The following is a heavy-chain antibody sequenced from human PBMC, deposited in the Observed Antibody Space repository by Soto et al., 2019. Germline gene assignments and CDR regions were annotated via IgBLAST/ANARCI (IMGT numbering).Heavy chain of an antibody. Sequence: ASVKVSCKASGYTFTSYYMHWVRQAPGQGLEWMGIINPSGGSTSYAQKFQGRVTMTRDTSTSTVYMELSSLRSEDTAVYYCASGDDILTGYWVFDYWGQGTLVTVSS. CDR1: GYTFTSYY. CDR3: ASGDDILTGYWVFDY. V-gene: IGHV1-46*01. D-gene: IGHD3-9*01. CDR2: INPSGGST. J-gene: IGHJ4*02.